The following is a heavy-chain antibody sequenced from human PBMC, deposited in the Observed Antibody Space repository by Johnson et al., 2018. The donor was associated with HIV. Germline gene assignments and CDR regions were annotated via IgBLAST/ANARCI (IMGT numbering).Heavy chain of an antibody. CDR2: ISYDGSNK. CDR1: GFTFSSYA. Sequence: QVQLVESGGGVVQPGRSLRLSCAASGFTFSSYAMHWVRQAPGKGLEWVAVISYDGSNKYYADSVKGRFTISRDNSKNTLYLQMNSLRAEDTAVYYCARARAFDIWGQGTMVTVSS. CDR3: ARARAFDI. V-gene: IGHV3-30-3*01. J-gene: IGHJ3*02.